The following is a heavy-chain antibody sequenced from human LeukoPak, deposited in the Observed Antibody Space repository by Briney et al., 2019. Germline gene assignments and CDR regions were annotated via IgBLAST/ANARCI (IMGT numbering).Heavy chain of an antibody. J-gene: IGHJ5*02. D-gene: IGHD6-19*01. Sequence: SGTLSLTCTVSGGSLNSYYWNWIRQSPGKGLEWIGYVFYTGSTNYNPSLKSRVTISADTSKNLFSLKVKSVTAADTAIYYCAKGGHSSGWFNWFDPWGQGALVIVSS. V-gene: IGHV4-59*01. CDR1: GGSLNSYY. CDR2: VFYTGST. CDR3: AKGGHSSGWFNWFDP.